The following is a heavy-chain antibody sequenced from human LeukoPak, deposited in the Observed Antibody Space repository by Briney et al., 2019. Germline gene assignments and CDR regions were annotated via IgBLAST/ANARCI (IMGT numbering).Heavy chain of an antibody. CDR2: IYHSGST. CDR3: ARDLDTYYYDSSGYRDAFDI. V-gene: IGHV4-4*02. D-gene: IGHD3-22*01. CDR1: GFTFSSYSR. Sequence: GSLRLSCAASGFTFSSYSRNWVRQPPGKGLEWIGEIYHSGSTNYNPSLKSRVTISVDKSKNQFSLKLSSVTAADTAVYYCARDLDTYYYDSSGYRDAFDIWGQGTMVTVSS. J-gene: IGHJ3*02.